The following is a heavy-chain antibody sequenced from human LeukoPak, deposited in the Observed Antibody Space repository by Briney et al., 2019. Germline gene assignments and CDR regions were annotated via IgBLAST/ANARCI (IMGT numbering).Heavy chain of an antibody. V-gene: IGHV3-15*01. J-gene: IGHJ4*02. CDR3: TTEYYGSDYY. CDR2: VKSKNAGGTT. D-gene: IGHD3-10*01. CDR1: GFTFYTAW. Sequence: NPGGSLRLSCAASGFTFYTAWMSWVRQAPGKGLEWVGHVKSKNAGGTTDYAAPVKGRFTISRDDSKTTLYLQMNSLKTEDTAVYYCTTEYYGSDYYWGQGTLVTVSS.